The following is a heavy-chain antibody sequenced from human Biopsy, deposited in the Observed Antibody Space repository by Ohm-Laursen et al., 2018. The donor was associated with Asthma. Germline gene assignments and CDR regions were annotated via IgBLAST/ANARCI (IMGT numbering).Heavy chain of an antibody. CDR2: IMTVFGTT. CDR1: GGTFSNFA. J-gene: IGHJ6*02. Sequence: SSVKVSCNVPGGTFSNFAISWVRQAPGQGLEWLGGIMTVFGTTNYAQKFQGRVTITADESTSTAYMEVTSLRPEDTAIYYCARCQVGYSSGWSLLLKKIYYSGMDVWGQGTAVTVSS. D-gene: IGHD6-19*01. V-gene: IGHV1-69*01. CDR3: ARCQVGYSSGWSLLLKKIYYSGMDV.